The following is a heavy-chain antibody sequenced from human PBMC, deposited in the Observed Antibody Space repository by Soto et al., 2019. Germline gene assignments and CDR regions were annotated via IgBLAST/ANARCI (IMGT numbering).Heavy chain of an antibody. CDR1: GDSVGRRTSS. CDR2: VANSGTT. J-gene: IGHJ4*02. CDR3: ERGGNYRYFDP. D-gene: IGHD1-26*01. V-gene: IGHV4-61*01. Sequence: SETLSLTCTVSGDSVGRRTSSWSWIRQPPGKGLEWIGYVANSGTTNYNPSLKSRGTLSLDTYKNQFSLRLAYVTAADTAVYYCERGGNYRYFDPWGQGVLGTVSS.